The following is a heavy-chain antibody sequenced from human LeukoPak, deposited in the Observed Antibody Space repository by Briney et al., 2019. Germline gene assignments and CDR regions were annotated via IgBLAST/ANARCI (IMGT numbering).Heavy chain of an antibody. CDR1: GFTFSHYG. J-gene: IGHJ4*02. CDR3: AKKRWKKGGFDY. Sequence: GGSLRLSCAASGFTFSHYGMTWVRQAPGKGLEWVSAISGSGGSTYYAGSVKGRFTISRDNSKNTLYLQMNSLRAEDTAVYYCAKKRWKKGGFDYWGQGTLVTVSS. CDR2: ISGSGGST. D-gene: IGHD1-1*01. V-gene: IGHV3-23*01.